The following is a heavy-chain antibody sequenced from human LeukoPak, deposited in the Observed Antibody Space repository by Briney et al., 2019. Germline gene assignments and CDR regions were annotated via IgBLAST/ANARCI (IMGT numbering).Heavy chain of an antibody. V-gene: IGHV3-23*01. CDR3: ATLGATIITVYCFDY. CDR2: ISGSGGST. D-gene: IGHD1-26*01. J-gene: IGHJ4*02. CDR1: GFTFSSYA. Sequence: GGSLRLSCAASGFTFSSYAMSWVRQAPGKGLEWVSAISGSGGSTYYADSVKGRFTISRDNSKNTLYLQMNSLRAEDTAVYYCATLGATIITVYCFDYWGQGTLVTVSS.